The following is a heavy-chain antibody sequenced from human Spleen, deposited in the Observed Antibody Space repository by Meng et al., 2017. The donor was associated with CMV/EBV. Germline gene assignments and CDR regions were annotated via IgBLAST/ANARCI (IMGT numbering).Heavy chain of an antibody. Sequence: GESLKISFAASGFTFTSYAMTWVRQAPGKGLEYISAITGGGVNTFHADSVKGRFTISRDNSKNTLYLQMNDLRAEDTAVYYCAKGKGEYCSSTICYPFDYWGQGTLVTVSS. D-gene: IGHD2-2*01. V-gene: IGHV3-23*01. J-gene: IGHJ4*02. CDR1: GFTFTSYA. CDR3: AKGKGEYCSSTICYPFDY. CDR2: ITGGGVNT.